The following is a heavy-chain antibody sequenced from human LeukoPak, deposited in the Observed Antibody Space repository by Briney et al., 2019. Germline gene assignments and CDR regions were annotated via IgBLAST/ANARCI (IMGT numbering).Heavy chain of an antibody. CDR2: IYSDNA. Sequence: GGSLRLSCAASGFALSSYAMSWVRQAPGKGLEWVSFIYSDNAHYSDSVKGRFTISRDNSKNTLYLQMNSLRAEDTAVYYCARRAGAYSHPYDYWGQGTLVTVSS. CDR3: ARRAGAYSHPYDY. CDR1: GFALSSYA. J-gene: IGHJ4*02. V-gene: IGHV3-53*01. D-gene: IGHD4/OR15-4a*01.